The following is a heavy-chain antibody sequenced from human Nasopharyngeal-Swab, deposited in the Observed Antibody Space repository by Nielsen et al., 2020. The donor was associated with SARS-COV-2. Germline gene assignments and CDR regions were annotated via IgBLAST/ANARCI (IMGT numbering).Heavy chain of an antibody. V-gene: IGHV1-69*06. D-gene: IGHD2-2*01. J-gene: IGHJ6*02. CDR3: ARGRLPAAIDYYYYGMDV. CDR2: IIPIFGTA. Sequence: SVQVSCKASGGTFSSYAISWVRQAPGQGLEWMGGIIPIFGTANYAQKFQGRVTITADKSTSTAYMELSSLRSEDTAVYYCARGRLPAAIDYYYYGMDVWGQGTTVTVSS. CDR1: GGTFSSYA.